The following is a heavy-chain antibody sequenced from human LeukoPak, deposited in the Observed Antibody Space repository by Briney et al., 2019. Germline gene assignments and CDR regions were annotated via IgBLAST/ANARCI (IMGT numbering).Heavy chain of an antibody. CDR2: INPNSGGT. Sequence: GASVKVSCKASGYTFTGYYMHWVRQAPGQGLEWMGWINPNSGGTNYAQKFQGRVTMTRDTSISTAYMELSRLRSDDTAVYYCARDCSGGSCYLGIDYWGQGILVTVSS. J-gene: IGHJ4*02. D-gene: IGHD2-15*01. CDR1: GYTFTGYY. V-gene: IGHV1-2*02. CDR3: ARDCSGGSCYLGIDY.